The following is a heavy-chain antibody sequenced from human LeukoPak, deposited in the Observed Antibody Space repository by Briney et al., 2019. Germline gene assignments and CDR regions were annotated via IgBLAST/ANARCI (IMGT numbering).Heavy chain of an antibody. J-gene: IGHJ5*02. CDR3: ARHRGYCSSTSCHEYNRFDP. CDR2: IYYSGST. V-gene: IGHV4-39*01. CDR1: GGSISSSSYY. D-gene: IGHD2-2*01. Sequence: SETLSLTCTVSGGSISSSSYYWGWVRQPPGKGLEWIGSIYYSGSTYYNPSLKSRVTISVDTSKNQFSLKLSSVTAADTAVYYCARHRGYCSSTSCHEYNRFDPWGQGTLVTVSS.